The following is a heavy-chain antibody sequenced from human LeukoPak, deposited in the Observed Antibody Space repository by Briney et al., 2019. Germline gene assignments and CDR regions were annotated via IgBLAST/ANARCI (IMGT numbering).Heavy chain of an antibody. J-gene: IGHJ3*02. D-gene: IGHD7-27*01. CDR1: GGSVRRGNYY. CDR2: IYTSETT. Sequence: SETLSPTCTVSGGSVRRGNYYWTWIRQPAGSGLEWIGRIYTSETTDYNPSLRTRVTISVDASRNQFSLRLSSLTAADTAVYYCARDRLSLGAFDIWGQGTMVTVSS. V-gene: IGHV4-61*02. CDR3: ARDRLSLGAFDI.